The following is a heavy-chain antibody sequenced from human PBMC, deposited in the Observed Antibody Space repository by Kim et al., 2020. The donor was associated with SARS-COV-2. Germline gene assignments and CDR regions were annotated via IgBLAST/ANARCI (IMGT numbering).Heavy chain of an antibody. CDR3: ARNRIVVVTASLSYYYYYGMDV. CDR1: GYTFTSYA. V-gene: IGHV1-3*01. J-gene: IGHJ6*02. Sequence: ASVKVSCKASGYTFTSYAMHWVRQAPGQRLEWMGWINAGNGNTKYSQKFQGRVTITRDTSASTAYMELSSLRSEDTAVYYCARNRIVVVTASLSYYYYYGMDVWGQGTTVTVSS. CDR2: INAGNGNT. D-gene: IGHD2-21*02.